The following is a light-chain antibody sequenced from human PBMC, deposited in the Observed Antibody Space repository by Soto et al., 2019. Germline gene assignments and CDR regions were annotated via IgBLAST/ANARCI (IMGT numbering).Light chain of an antibody. CDR3: QQYNNWPWT. V-gene: IGKV3-15*01. CDR2: GAS. J-gene: IGKJ1*01. CDR1: QSVSSN. Sequence: EIAMTQSPATLSVSPGERATRACRASQSVSSNLAWYQQKPGQAPRLLIYGASTRATGIPARFSGSGSGTEFTLTISSLQSEDFAVYYCQQYNNWPWTFGQGTKVEIK.